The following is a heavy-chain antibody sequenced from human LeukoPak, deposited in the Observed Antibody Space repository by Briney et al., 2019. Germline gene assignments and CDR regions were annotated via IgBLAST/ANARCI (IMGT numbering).Heavy chain of an antibody. D-gene: IGHD5-12*01. CDR1: INLNRLS. CDR2: IRGSGGST. J-gene: IGHJ4*02. CDR3: AKDRIIGGYDPYYFDY. Sequence: GSLRLFFASSWINLNRLSISLVRQASRKGPELGSGIRGSGGSTYYADSVKGRFTISRDNSKNTLYLQMNSLRAEDTAVYYCAKDRIIGGYDPYYFDYWGQGTLVTVSS. V-gene: IGHV3-23*01.